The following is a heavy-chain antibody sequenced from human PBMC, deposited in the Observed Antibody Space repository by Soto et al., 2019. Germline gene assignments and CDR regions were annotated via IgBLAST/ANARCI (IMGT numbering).Heavy chain of an antibody. CDR1: GVTLRGSA. D-gene: IGHD3-10*01. Sequence: EMQLVESGGGLVQPGRSLRLSCAASGVTLRGSALHWVRQVRGGGLEWVSGIYGNDNVGYVDSVRGRFIISRDVARNSLYLQMNSLTTEDTALYYCVKDNLAGGADVWRQGTTVTVSS. J-gene: IGHJ6*02. V-gene: IGHV3-9*01. CDR2: IYGNDNV. CDR3: VKDNLAGGADV.